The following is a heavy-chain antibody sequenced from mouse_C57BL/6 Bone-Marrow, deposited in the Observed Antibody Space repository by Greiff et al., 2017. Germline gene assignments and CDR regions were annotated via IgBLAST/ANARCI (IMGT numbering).Heavy chain of an antibody. CDR1: GYSFTSYY. J-gene: IGHJ1*03. D-gene: IGHD1-1*01. V-gene: IGHV1-66*01. Sequence: QVQLQQSGPELVKPGASVKISCKASGYSFTSYYIHWVKQRPGQGLEWIGWIYPGSGNTKYNEKFKGKATLTADTSSSTAYMQLSSLTSEDSAVYYCAREEGYYYGSSTGYFDVWGTGTTVTVSS. CDR2: IYPGSGNT. CDR3: AREEGYYYGSSTGYFDV.